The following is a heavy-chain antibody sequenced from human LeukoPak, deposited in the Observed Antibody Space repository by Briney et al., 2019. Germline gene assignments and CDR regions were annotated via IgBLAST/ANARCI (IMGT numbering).Heavy chain of an antibody. J-gene: IGHJ3*02. Sequence: GGSLRLSCAASGFTFSDYYMSWIRQAPGMGLEWVSYITTSDTTIYYADSVKGRFTISRDNAKNSLYLQMNSRRAEDTAVYYCARHAGSYAFDIWGQGTMVTVSS. CDR1: GFTFSDYY. CDR3: ARHAGSYAFDI. D-gene: IGHD1-14*01. V-gene: IGHV3-11*04. CDR2: ITTSDTTI.